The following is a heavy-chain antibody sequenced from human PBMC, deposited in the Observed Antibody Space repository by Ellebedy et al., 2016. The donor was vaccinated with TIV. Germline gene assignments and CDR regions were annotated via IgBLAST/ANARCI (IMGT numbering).Heavy chain of an antibody. J-gene: IGHJ4*02. Sequence: QTLSLTCAIPGDSVSSNSAAWNWIRQSPSRGLEWLGRTYYRSKWYNDYAVSVKSRITINPDTSKNQFSLQLNSVTPEDTAVYYCARAQAPTYYYDSSGYWYFDYWGQGTLVTVSS. CDR3: ARAQAPTYYYDSSGYWYFDY. CDR1: GDSVSSNSAA. CDR2: TYYRSKWYN. V-gene: IGHV6-1*01. D-gene: IGHD3-22*01.